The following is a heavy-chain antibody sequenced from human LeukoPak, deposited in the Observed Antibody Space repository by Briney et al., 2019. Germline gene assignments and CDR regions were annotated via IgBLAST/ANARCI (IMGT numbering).Heavy chain of an antibody. V-gene: IGHV3-74*01. CDR1: GFTFKNSW. CDR3: ARESIAARHLYYFDY. D-gene: IGHD6-6*01. J-gene: IGHJ4*02. CDR2: MDADGSNT. Sequence: GGSLRLSCVASGFTFKNSWMHWVRQAPGKGLVWVSRMDADGSNTHYVDSVKGRFTISRDNAKDTLYLQMNSLRVEDTAVYYCARESIAARHLYYFDYWGQGTLVTVSS.